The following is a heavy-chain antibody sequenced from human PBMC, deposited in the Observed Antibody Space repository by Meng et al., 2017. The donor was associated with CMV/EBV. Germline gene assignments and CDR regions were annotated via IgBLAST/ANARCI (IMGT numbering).Heavy chain of an antibody. D-gene: IGHD3-3*01. V-gene: IGHV3-30-3*01. CDR1: GFTFSSYS. CDR3: ARDPDDFWSVYPPGYGMDV. CDR2: ISYDGSNK. Sequence: GESLKISCAASGFTFSSYSMHWVRQAPGKGLEWVAVISYDGSNKYYADSVKGRFTISRDNSKNTLYLQMNSLRAEDTAVYYCARDPDDFWSVYPPGYGMDVWGQGTTVTVSS. J-gene: IGHJ6*02.